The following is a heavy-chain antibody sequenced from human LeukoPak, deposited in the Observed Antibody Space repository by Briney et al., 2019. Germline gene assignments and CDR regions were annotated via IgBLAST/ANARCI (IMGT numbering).Heavy chain of an antibody. D-gene: IGHD6-13*01. Sequence: SVKVSCKASGGTFSSYAISWVRQAPEQGLEWMGGIIPIFGTANYAQKFQGRVTITTDESTSTAYMELSSLRSEDTAVYYCARDGYRPHNWFDPWGQGTLVTVSS. CDR3: ARDGYRPHNWFDP. V-gene: IGHV1-69*05. CDR1: GGTFSSYA. J-gene: IGHJ5*02. CDR2: IIPIFGTA.